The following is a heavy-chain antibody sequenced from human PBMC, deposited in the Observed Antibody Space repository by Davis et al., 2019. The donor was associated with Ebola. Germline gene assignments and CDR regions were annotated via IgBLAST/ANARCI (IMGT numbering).Heavy chain of an antibody. CDR1: GYTFTSYG. V-gene: IGHV1-45*03. CDR3: ASSIAVAGTFYYYGMDV. J-gene: IGHJ6*02. D-gene: IGHD6-19*01. Sequence: AASVKVSCKASGYTFTSYGISWVRQAPRQALEWMGWITPFNGNTNYAQKFQDRVTITRDRSMSTAYMELSSLRSEDTAMYYCASSIAVAGTFYYYGMDVWGQGTTVTVSS. CDR2: ITPFNGNT.